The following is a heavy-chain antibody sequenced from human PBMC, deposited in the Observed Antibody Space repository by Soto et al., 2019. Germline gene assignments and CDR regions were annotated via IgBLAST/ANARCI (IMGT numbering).Heavy chain of an antibody. Sequence: SVKVSCKASGGTFSSYAISWVRQAPGQGLEWMGGIIPIFGTANYAQKFQGRVTITADESTSTAYMELSSLRSEDTAVYYCARDSHRFSVVGRDCYFDYWGQGTLVTVSS. CDR1: GGTFSSYA. CDR2: IIPIFGTA. D-gene: IGHD2-15*01. CDR3: ARDSHRFSVVGRDCYFDY. J-gene: IGHJ4*02. V-gene: IGHV1-69*13.